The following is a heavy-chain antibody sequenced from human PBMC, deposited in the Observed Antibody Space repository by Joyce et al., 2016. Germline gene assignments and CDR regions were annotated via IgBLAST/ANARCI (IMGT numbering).Heavy chain of an antibody. J-gene: IGHJ6*02. Sequence: EVQLVESGGGLVQPGGSLRLSCAASGLTFSDHYMDWVRQAPGKGMDWVGRSKNKGNGYTTEYAASVEGRFTISRDDSRNSVYLQMNSLKTEDTAVYYCVRATKWFGVYYHGMDVWGQGTTVTVSS. V-gene: IGHV3-72*01. CDR3: VRATKWFGVYYHGMDV. CDR1: GLTFSDHY. D-gene: IGHD3-10*01. CDR2: SKNKGNGYTT.